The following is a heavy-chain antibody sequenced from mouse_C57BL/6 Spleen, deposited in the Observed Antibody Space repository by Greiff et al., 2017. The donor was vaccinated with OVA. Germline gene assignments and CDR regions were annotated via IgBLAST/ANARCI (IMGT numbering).Heavy chain of an antibody. Sequence: VQLQQPGTELVQPGASVKLSCKASGYTFTSYWMHWVKQRPGQGLEWIGNINPRQGGKNQNEKFTSKATLTVDKSSSPAYMQLMSLTSEDAAVYYCARGSGDAMDYWGQGTSVTVSS. J-gene: IGHJ4*01. CDR3: ARGSGDAMDY. V-gene: IGHV1-53*01. CDR1: GYTFTSYW. CDR2: INPRQGGK. D-gene: IGHD3-1*01.